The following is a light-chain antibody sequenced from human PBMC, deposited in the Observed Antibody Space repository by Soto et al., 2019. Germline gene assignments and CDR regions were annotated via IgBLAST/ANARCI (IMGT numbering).Light chain of an antibody. Sequence: QPASVSGSPGQSITISCTGTSSDVGAYNFVSWYQQHPGKAPRLMIYEVTNRPPGVSDRFSGSKSGNTASLTISGLQAEDEADYYCSSFTTSSTYAFGAGTKVTVL. CDR1: SSDVGAYNF. CDR2: EVT. J-gene: IGLJ1*01. V-gene: IGLV2-14*01. CDR3: SSFTTSSTYA.